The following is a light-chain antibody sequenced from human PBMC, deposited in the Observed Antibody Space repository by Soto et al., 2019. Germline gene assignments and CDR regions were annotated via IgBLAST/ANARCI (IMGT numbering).Light chain of an antibody. CDR3: QQLNNYPLT. CDR2: AAS. J-gene: IGKJ4*01. Sequence: DIQLTQSPSFLSASLGDRVTITCRASPGIGSYLAWYQQKPGKAPRLLIYAASTLQSGVPSRFSGSGSDTEFTLTISSLQPEDFATYYCQQLNNYPLTCGGGTKVEIK. V-gene: IGKV1-9*01. CDR1: PGIGSY.